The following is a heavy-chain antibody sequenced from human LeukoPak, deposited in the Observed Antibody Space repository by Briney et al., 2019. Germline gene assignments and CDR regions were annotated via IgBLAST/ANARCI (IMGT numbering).Heavy chain of an antibody. CDR2: ISSSGST. D-gene: IGHD3-22*01. CDR3: ARGPYSYDSSGAFDI. V-gene: IGHV4-61*02. Sequence: SETLSLTCTVSGDSISSGDYYWGWIRQPAGKGLEWMGRISSSGSTNYNPSLTSRVTISVDTSKNQFSLKLSSVTAADTAVYFCARGPYSYDSSGAFDIWGQGTMVTVSS. J-gene: IGHJ3*02. CDR1: GDSISSGDYY.